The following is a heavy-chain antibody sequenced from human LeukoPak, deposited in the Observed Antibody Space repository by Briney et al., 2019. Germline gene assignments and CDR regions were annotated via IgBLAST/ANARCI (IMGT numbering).Heavy chain of an antibody. CDR1: GFTFSSYW. J-gene: IGHJ4*02. CDR2: IHGDGRNI. Sequence: GGFLRLSCVASGFTFSSYWMHWVRQDPREGLVWVSRIHGDGRNINYADSVRGRFTISKDNSKNTLYLQMNSLRAEDTAVYYCANHDYGDYVRVDYWGQGTLVTVSS. V-gene: IGHV3-74*01. D-gene: IGHD4-17*01. CDR3: ANHDYGDYVRVDY.